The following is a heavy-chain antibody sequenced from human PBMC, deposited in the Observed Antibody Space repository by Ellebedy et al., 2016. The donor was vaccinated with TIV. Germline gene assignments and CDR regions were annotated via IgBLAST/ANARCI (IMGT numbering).Heavy chain of an antibody. CDR1: GFTFSSYG. D-gene: IGHD2-21*02. CDR3: ARSYCGGDCQYLNLIDY. CDR2: IRYDGSNK. V-gene: IGHV3-30*02. J-gene: IGHJ4*02. Sequence: GESLKISCAASGFTFSSYGMHWVRQAPGKGLEWVAFIRYDGSNKYYADSVKGRFTISRDNSKNTLYLQMNSLRAEDTAVYYCARSYCGGDCQYLNLIDYWGQGTLVTVSS.